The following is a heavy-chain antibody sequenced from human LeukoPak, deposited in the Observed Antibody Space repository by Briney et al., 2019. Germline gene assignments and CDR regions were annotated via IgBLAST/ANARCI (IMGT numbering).Heavy chain of an antibody. D-gene: IGHD4-17*01. V-gene: IGHV4-31*03. J-gene: IGHJ4*02. CDR1: GGSISSGGYY. Sequence: SETLSLTCTVSGGSISSGGYYWSWIRQHPGKGLEWIGYIYYSGSTYYNPSLKSRVTISVDTSKNQFSLKLSSVTAADTAVYYCARATYGDYLTWGQGTLVTVSS. CDR3: ARATYGDYLT. CDR2: IYYSGST.